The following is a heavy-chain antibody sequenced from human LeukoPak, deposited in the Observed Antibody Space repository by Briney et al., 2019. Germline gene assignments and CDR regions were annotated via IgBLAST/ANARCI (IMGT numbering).Heavy chain of an antibody. CDR2: ISYDGSNK. CDR1: GFTFSSYG. CDR3: AASGWFSYYFDY. V-gene: IGHV3-30*03. D-gene: IGHD6-19*01. Sequence: GGSLRLPCAASGFTFSSYGMHWVRQAPGKGLEWVAVISYDGSNKYYADSVKGRFTISRDNSKNTLYLQMNSLRAEDTAVYYCAASGWFSYYFDYWGQGTLVTVSS. J-gene: IGHJ4*02.